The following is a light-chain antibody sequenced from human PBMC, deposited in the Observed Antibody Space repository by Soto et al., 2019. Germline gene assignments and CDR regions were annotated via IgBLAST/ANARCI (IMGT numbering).Light chain of an antibody. CDR1: QSISNH. CDR2: AAS. CDR3: RQYGSSSYT. Sequence: DIQMTQSPSSLSASVEDRVIITCRASQSISNHLNWYQQKPGKAPKLLIFAASSLQSGVPSRFSGSRSGPDFTLTISSLQPEDFATSYCRQYGSSSYTFGQGTKVDIK. J-gene: IGKJ2*01. V-gene: IGKV1-39*01.